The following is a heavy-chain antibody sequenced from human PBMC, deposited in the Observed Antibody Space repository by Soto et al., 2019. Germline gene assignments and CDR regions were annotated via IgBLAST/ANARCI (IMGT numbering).Heavy chain of an antibody. Sequence: APAEISSTSSGYTLTISVIAGSRKDPGQGLEWMGIINPSGGSTSDAQKVQGRVTMTRDTSTSTVYMELSSLRSEDTAVYYCARVKDIVVVPAAMRDDAFDIWGQGTMVTVSS. D-gene: IGHD2-2*01. CDR1: GYTLTISV. CDR2: INPSGGST. J-gene: IGHJ3*02. CDR3: ARVKDIVVVPAAMRDDAFDI. V-gene: IGHV1-46*03.